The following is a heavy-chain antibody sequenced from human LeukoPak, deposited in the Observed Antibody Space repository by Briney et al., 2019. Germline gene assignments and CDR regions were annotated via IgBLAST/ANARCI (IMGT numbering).Heavy chain of an antibody. CDR2: IIPIFGTA. CDR3: ARGKVVVVPTAPYGMDV. CDR1: GGTFSSYA. J-gene: IGHJ6*02. D-gene: IGHD2-2*01. V-gene: IGHV1-69*13. Sequence: ASVKVSCKASGGTFSSYAISWVRQAPGQGLEWMGGIIPIFGTANYAQKFQGRVTITADESTSTAYMELSSLRSEDTAVYYCARGKVVVVPTAPYGMDVWGQGTTVTVSS.